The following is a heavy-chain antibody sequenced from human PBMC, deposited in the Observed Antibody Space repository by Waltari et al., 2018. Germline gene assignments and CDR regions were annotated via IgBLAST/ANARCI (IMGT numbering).Heavy chain of an antibody. CDR3: ARGWFGELNY. V-gene: IGHV4-38-2*02. CDR1: GYSISSGYY. J-gene: IGHJ4*02. Sequence: QVQLQESGPGLVKPSETLSLTCTVSGYSISSGYYWGWIRQPPGKGLEWIGSIYHSGSTYYNPSLKSRVTISVDTSKNQFSLKLSSVTAADTAVYYCARGWFGELNYWGQGTLVTVSS. D-gene: IGHD3-10*01. CDR2: IYHSGST.